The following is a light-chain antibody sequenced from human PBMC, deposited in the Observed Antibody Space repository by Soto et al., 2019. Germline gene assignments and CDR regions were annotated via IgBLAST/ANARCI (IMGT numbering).Light chain of an antibody. V-gene: IGKV3-11*01. Sequence: EIVLTQSPATLSLSPGERATLSCRASQSVSSWLAWYQQKPGQAPRLLIHDASNRATGIPARFSGSGSGTAFNLTISSLEPEDFAVYYCQQRVNWLTFGGGTKVEIK. CDR1: QSVSSW. J-gene: IGKJ4*01. CDR2: DAS. CDR3: QQRVNWLT.